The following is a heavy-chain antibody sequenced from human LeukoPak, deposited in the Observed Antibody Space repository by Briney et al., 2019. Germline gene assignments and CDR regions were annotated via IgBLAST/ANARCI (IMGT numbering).Heavy chain of an antibody. J-gene: IGHJ4*02. CDR2: IIPIFGTA. Sequence: SVKVSCKASGGTFSSYAISWVRQAPGQGLEWMGGIIPIFGTANYAQKFQGRVTITADESTSTAYMELSSLRSEDTAVYYCAGEKTGDYGEYTFDYWGQGTLVTVSS. V-gene: IGHV1-69*01. CDR3: AGEKTGDYGEYTFDY. D-gene: IGHD4-17*01. CDR1: GGTFSSYA.